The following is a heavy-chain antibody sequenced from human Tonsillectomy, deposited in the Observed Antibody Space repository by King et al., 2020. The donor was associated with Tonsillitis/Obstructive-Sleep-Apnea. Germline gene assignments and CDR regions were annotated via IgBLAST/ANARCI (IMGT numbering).Heavy chain of an antibody. Sequence: QLQESGPGLVKPSQTLSLTCAVSGVSISSGAFYWHWIRQHPGKGLEWIGFISYSGSTYYNPSLKSRVTISVDTSKNQYSLKLISVTAADTAVYYCARAPLNGMDVWGQGTTVTVSS. CDR1: GVSISSGAFY. J-gene: IGHJ6*02. CDR3: ARAPLNGMDV. V-gene: IGHV4-31*11. CDR2: ISYSGST.